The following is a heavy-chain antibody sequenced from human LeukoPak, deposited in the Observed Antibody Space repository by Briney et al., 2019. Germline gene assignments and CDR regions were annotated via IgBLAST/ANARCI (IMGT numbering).Heavy chain of an antibody. CDR2: IYYSGST. V-gene: IGHV4-39*01. CDR1: GGSISSGSYY. CDR3: ARAPTFRYFGN. J-gene: IGHJ4*02. D-gene: IGHD2/OR15-2a*01. Sequence: SETLSLTCSVSGGSISSGSYYWGWIRQPPGKGLEWIGTIYYSGSTYYNPSLKSRVTISVDTSKNQFSLKLSSVTAADTAVYYCARAPTFRYFGNWGQGTLVTVSS.